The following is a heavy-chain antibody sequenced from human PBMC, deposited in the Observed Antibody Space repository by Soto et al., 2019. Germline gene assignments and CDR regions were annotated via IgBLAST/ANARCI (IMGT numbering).Heavy chain of an antibody. V-gene: IGHV3-21*01. D-gene: IGHD5-12*01. CDR3: ARNLVATMGIGY. CDR1: GFTFSSYS. CDR2: ISSSSSYI. Sequence: PGGSLRLSCAASGFTFSSYSMNWVRQAPGKGLEWVSSISSSSSYIYYADSVKGRFTISRDNAKNSLYLQMNSLRAEDTAVYYCARNLVATMGIGYWGQGTLVTVSS. J-gene: IGHJ4*02.